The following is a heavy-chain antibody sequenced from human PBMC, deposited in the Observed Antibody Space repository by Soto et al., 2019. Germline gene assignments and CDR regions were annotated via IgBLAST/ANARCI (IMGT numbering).Heavy chain of an antibody. D-gene: IGHD4-17*01. V-gene: IGHV1-18*01. CDR3: ARDLTVTTEAAGY. CDR2: ISAYNGNT. Sequence: ASVKVSCKASGYTFINQGISWVRQAPGQGLEWMGWISAYNGNTNYAQRLQGRVTMTTDTSTSTVYMELRSLRFDDTAVYYCARDLTVTTEAAGYWGQGTLVTV. J-gene: IGHJ4*02. CDR1: GYTFINQG.